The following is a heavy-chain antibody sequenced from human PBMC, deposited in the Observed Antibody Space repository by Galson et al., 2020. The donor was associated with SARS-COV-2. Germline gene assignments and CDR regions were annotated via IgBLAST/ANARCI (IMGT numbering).Heavy chain of an antibody. D-gene: IGHD3-3*01. Sequence: ASVKVSCKASGYTFTSYYMHWVRQAPAQGLEWMGIINPSGGSTSYAQKFQGRVTMTRDTSTSTVYMELSSLRSEDTAVYYCAKEKDSHYDFWSGYTGYYYYYMDVWGKGTTVTVSS. CDR3: AKEKDSHYDFWSGYTGYYYYYMDV. J-gene: IGHJ6*03. CDR1: GYTFTSYY. CDR2: INPSGGST. V-gene: IGHV1-46*01.